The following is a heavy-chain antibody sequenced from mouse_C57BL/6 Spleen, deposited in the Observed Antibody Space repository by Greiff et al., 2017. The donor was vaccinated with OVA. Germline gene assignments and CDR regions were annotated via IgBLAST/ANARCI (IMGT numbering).Heavy chain of an antibody. CDR3: ARYDYDAYYFDY. J-gene: IGHJ2*01. Sequence: QVQLQQPGAELVRPGSSVKLSCKASGYTFTSSWMHWVKQRPIQGLEWIGNIDPSDSDTHYNQKFKDKATLTVDKSSSTAYMQLSSLTSEDSAVYCGARYDYDAYYFDYWGQGTTLTVSS. CDR1: GYTFTSSW. D-gene: IGHD2-4*01. CDR2: IDPSDSDT. V-gene: IGHV1-52*01.